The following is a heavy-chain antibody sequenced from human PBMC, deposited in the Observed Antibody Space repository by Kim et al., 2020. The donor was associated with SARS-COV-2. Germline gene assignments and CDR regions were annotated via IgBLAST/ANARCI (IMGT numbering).Heavy chain of an antibody. CDR1: GFTFSSYG. CDR2: ISYDGSNK. D-gene: IGHD2-2*01. Sequence: GGSLRLSCAASGFTFSSYGMHWVRQAPGKGLEWVAVISYDGSNKYYADSVKGRFTISRDNSKNTLYLQMNSLRAEDTAVYYCAKDGGCSSTSCRGFDYWGQGTLVTVSS. J-gene: IGHJ4*02. CDR3: AKDGGCSSTSCRGFDY. V-gene: IGHV3-30*18.